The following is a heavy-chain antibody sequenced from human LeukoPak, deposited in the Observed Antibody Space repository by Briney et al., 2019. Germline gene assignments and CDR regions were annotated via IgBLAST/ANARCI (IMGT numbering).Heavy chain of an antibody. CDR3: ASGLGYCSSTSCYARYYYYGMDV. Sequence: GSLRLSCAASGFTFSRYWMSWIRQPPGKGLEWIGEINHSGSTNYNPSLKSRVTISVDTSKNQFSLKLSSVTAADTAVYYCASGLGYCSSTSCYARYYYYGMDVWGQGTTVTVSS. CDR2: INHSGST. CDR1: GFTFSRYW. J-gene: IGHJ6*02. V-gene: IGHV4-34*01. D-gene: IGHD2-2*01.